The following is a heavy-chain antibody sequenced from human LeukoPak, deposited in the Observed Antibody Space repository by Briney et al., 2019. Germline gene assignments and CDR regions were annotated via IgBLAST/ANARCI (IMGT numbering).Heavy chain of an antibody. Sequence: KSSETLSLTCAVYGGSFSGYYWSWIRQPPGKGLEWIGEINHSGSTNYNPSLKSRVTISVDTSKNQFSLKLSSVTAADTAVYYCARIRLWPPDYWGQGTLVTVSS. J-gene: IGHJ4*02. CDR1: GGSFSGYY. D-gene: IGHD5-18*01. CDR2: INHSGST. CDR3: ARIRLWPPDY. V-gene: IGHV4-34*01.